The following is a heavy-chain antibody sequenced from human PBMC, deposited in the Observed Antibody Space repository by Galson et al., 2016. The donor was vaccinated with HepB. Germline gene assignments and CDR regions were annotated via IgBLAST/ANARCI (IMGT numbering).Heavy chain of an antibody. D-gene: IGHD2-8*01. V-gene: IGHV3-21*01. CDR1: GFTFSSHT. CDR3: ARVRSNAVLDAFDS. CDR2: ITSSSGFI. J-gene: IGHJ3*02. Sequence: SLRLSCAASGFTFSSHTMNWVRLAPGKGLEWVSSITSSSGFIYYADSVKGRFTISRDNANSSLYLQMKRLRVDDTAVYYCARVRSNAVLDAFDSWGQGTMVTVSS.